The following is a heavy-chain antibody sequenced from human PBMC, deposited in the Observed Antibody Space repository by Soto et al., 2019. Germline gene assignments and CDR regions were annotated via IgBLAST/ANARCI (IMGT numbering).Heavy chain of an antibody. D-gene: IGHD5-18*01. CDR1: GFTFSSYW. V-gene: IGHV3-74*03. Sequence: GGSLRLSCAASGFTFSSYWMHWVRRAPGKGPVWVSHINSDGGDTTYADSVKGRFTISRDNSKNTLYLQMNSLRAEDTAVYYCARHGYNYGGGYFDYWGQGTLVTVSS. J-gene: IGHJ4*02. CDR2: INSDGGDT. CDR3: ARHGYNYGGGYFDY.